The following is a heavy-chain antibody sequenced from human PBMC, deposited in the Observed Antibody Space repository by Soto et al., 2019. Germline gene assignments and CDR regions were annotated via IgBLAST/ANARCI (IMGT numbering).Heavy chain of an antibody. D-gene: IGHD1-26*01. J-gene: IGHJ6*02. CDR2: IWYDGSNR. Sequence: QGQLAESGGGAVQTGTSLRLSCAASGFTFETHVMHWVRQAPGKGLEWVAVIWYDGSNRKYPDSVKGRFTVSRDNSKRTLYLQMISLRVEDTAVYYCAGGYSLNSGRYGMDVWGRGTMVTVCS. CDR3: AGGYSLNSGRYGMDV. CDR1: GFTFETHV. V-gene: IGHV3-33*01.